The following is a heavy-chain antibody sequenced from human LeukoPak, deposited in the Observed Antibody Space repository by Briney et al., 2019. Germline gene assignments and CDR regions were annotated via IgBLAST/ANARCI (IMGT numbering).Heavy chain of an antibody. V-gene: IGHV3-7*01. J-gene: IGHJ3*02. CDR2: IKQDGSET. CDR1: GFTFSSYW. D-gene: IGHD3-9*01. CDR3: ARDRSDILTGYNDAFDI. Sequence: PGGSLRLSCADSGFTFSSYWMSGVRQAPGKGLEWVANIKQDGSETYYVDSVKGRFTISRDNAKKSLYLQMNSLRAEDTAVYYCARDRSDILTGYNDAFDIWGQGTMVTVSS.